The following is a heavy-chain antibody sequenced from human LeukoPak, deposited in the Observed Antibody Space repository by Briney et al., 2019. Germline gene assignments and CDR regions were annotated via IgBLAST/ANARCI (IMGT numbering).Heavy chain of an antibody. Sequence: SGGSLRLSCAASGFTFSSYGMSWVRQAPGKGLKWVSSISSSSSYIYYADSVKGRFTISRDNAKNSLYLQMNSLRAEDTAVYYCARPLGYCSGGSCPNYYMDVWGKGTTVTISS. D-gene: IGHD2-15*01. CDR2: ISSSSSYI. J-gene: IGHJ6*03. CDR1: GFTFSSYG. CDR3: ARPLGYCSGGSCPNYYMDV. V-gene: IGHV3-21*01.